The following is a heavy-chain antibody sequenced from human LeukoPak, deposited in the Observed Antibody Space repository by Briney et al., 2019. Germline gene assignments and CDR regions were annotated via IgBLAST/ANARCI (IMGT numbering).Heavy chain of an antibody. CDR3: AKAKYSSTWYGGAFDI. D-gene: IGHD6-13*01. V-gene: IGHV3-23*01. Sequence: GGSLRLSCAASGFTFSSYAMSWVRQAPGKGLEWVSAISGSGGSTYYADSVKGRFTISRDNSKNTLYLQMNGLRAEDTAVYYCAKAKYSSTWYGGAFDIWGQGTMVTVSS. CDR2: ISGSGGST. CDR1: GFTFSSYA. J-gene: IGHJ3*02.